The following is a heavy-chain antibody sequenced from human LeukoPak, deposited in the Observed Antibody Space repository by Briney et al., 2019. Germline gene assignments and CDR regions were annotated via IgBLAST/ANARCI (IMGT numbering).Heavy chain of an antibody. CDR3: ARDSRYSSGWYEDY. CDR2: INPSGGST. Sequence: ASVKVSCKASGYTFTSYYMHWVRQAPGEGLEWMGLINPSGGSTTYAQKFQGRVTMTRDMSTSTVYMDLSSLRSDDTAVYYCARDSRYSSGWYEDYWGQGTLVTVSS. CDR1: GYTFTSYY. D-gene: IGHD6-19*01. V-gene: IGHV1-46*01. J-gene: IGHJ4*02.